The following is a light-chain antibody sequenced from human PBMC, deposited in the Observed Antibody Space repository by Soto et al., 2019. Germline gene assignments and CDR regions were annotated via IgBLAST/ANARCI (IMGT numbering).Light chain of an antibody. CDR3: QSYDSSLSGSGV. V-gene: IGLV1-40*01. J-gene: IGLJ3*02. CDR1: TSNIGAGYD. Sequence: QSVLTQPPSVSGAPGQRVTISCTGSTSNIGAGYDVHWYQQLPGTAPRLLISSHNNRPSGFPDRFFGSKSGTSASLTIIGLHAEDEADYYCQSYDSSLSGSGVFGGGTKVTVL. CDR2: SHN.